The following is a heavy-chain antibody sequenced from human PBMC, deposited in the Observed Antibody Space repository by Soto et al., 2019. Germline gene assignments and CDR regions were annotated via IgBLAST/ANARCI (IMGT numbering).Heavy chain of an antibody. CDR1: DGYSSTFD. V-gene: IGHV4-34*01. J-gene: IGHJ3*02. D-gene: IGHD6-19*01. CDR3: ARGGSSDWQVAFDI. Sequence: SELLSVTCAVDDGYSSTFDCNWIRQAPGTGLEWIGKINHSGSNNYNPSLTSRVTTSIDMSKRHVSLKLNSVTAADTAVYYCARGGSSDWQVAFDIWGQGTIVTVSS. CDR2: INHSGSN.